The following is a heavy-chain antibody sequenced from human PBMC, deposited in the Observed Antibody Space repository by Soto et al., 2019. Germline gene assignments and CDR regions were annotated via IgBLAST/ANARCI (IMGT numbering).Heavy chain of an antibody. D-gene: IGHD3-10*01. CDR3: ASDITMVRGVMAGMDV. Sequence: TSETLSLTCTVSGGSISSGDYYWSWIRQPPGKGLEWIGYIYYSGSTYYNPSLKSRVTISVDTSKNQFSLKLSSVTAADTAVYYCASDITMVRGVMAGMDVWGQGTTVTVSS. CDR2: IYYSGST. V-gene: IGHV4-30-4*01. J-gene: IGHJ6*02. CDR1: GGSISSGDYY.